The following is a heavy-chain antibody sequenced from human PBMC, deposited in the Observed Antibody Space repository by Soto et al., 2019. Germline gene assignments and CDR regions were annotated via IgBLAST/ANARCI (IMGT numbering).Heavy chain of an antibody. D-gene: IGHD1-1*01. V-gene: IGHV3-30*18. J-gene: IGHJ3*02. CDR3: AKDQDWNVIRTRAFDI. Sequence: PGGSLILSCAASGFTFSSYGMHWVRQAPGKGLEWVAVISYDGSNKYYADSVKGRFTISRDNSKNTLYLQMNSLRAEDTAAYYCAKDQDWNVIRTRAFDICGEGTMVTLS. CDR2: ISYDGSNK. CDR1: GFTFSSYG.